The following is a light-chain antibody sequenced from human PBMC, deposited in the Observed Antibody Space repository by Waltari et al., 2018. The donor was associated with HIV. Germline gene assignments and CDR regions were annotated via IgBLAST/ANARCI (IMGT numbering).Light chain of an antibody. CDR2: EDN. CDR1: SGSIANNY. J-gene: IGLJ2*01. CDR3: QSYDSFSVL. V-gene: IGLV6-57*01. Sequence: NFMLTQPHSVSESPGKTVTISCTRSSGSIANNYVPWYQQRPGSSPTTAPYEDNQRPSGVPDRFSGSSDSSSNSASLSISGLKTEDEADYFCQSYDSFSVLFGGGTKPTVL.